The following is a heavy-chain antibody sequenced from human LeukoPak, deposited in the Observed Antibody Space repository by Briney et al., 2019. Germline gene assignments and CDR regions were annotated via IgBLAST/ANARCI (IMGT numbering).Heavy chain of an antibody. CDR1: GGTFSSYA. CDR2: IIPILGIA. CDR3: ARGRSVGATYYYYYGMDV. Sequence: SVKVSCKASGGTFSSYAISWVRQAPGQGLEWMGRIIPILGIANYAQKFQGRVTITADKSTSTAYMELSSLRSEDTAVYYCARGRSVGATYYYYYGMDVWSQGTTVTVSS. V-gene: IGHV1-69*04. D-gene: IGHD1-26*01. J-gene: IGHJ6*02.